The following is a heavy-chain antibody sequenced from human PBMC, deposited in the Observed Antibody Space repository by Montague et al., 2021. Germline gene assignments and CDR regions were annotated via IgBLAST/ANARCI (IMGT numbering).Heavy chain of an antibody. Sequence: SETLSLTCDIYVDSFTDYYWGWIRQTPGKGLEWMGETNHRGTTKSNPSLKTRVSLSLDTSKSQLSLTLQSVTAADTAVYYCVAIKWEPQTRNYFEQWGPGILVSVSS. V-gene: IGHV4-34*01. CDR2: TNHRGTT. D-gene: IGHD1-26*01. J-gene: IGHJ4*02. CDR1: VDSFTDYY. CDR3: VAIKWEPQTRNYFEQ.